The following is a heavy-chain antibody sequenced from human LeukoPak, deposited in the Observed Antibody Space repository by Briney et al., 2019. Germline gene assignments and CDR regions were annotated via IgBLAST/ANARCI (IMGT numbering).Heavy chain of an antibody. V-gene: IGHV3-23*01. Sequence: PGGSLRLSCAASGFTFSSYAMSWVRQAPGKGLEWVSAISGSGGSTYYADSVKGRFTISRDNSKNTLHLQMNSLRAEDTAVYYCAEGILGYCSGGSCRLPFDIWGQGTMVTVSS. J-gene: IGHJ3*02. D-gene: IGHD2-15*01. CDR1: GFTFSSYA. CDR2: ISGSGGST. CDR3: AEGILGYCSGGSCRLPFDI.